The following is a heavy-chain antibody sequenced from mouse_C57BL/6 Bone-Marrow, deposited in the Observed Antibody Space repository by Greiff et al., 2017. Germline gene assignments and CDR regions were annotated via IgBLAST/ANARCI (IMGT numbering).Heavy chain of an antibody. J-gene: IGHJ3*01. Sequence: EVHLVESGGDLVKPGGSLKLSCAASGFTFSSYGMSWVRQTPDKRLEWVATISSGGSYTYYPDSAKGRFTISRDNAKNTLYLQMSSLKSEDTAMYYCARQGFAYWGQGTLVTVSA. CDR2: ISSGGSYT. CDR3: ARQGFAY. V-gene: IGHV5-6*01. CDR1: GFTFSSYG.